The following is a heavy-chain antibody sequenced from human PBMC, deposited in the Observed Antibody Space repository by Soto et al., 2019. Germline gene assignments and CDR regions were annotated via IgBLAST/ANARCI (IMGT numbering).Heavy chain of an antibody. D-gene: IGHD3-9*01. CDR1: GASITSFY. Sequence: ASETLSLTCAVSGASITSFYWSWIRRPPGKGLEWIGYVHHAGYTNYNPSLKSRASISTDTSRNQFSLRLSSVTAADTAVYYCARLVHETLTGYSYNYHYMDVWGKGTTVTVSS. V-gene: IGHV4-59*08. CDR2: VHHAGYT. J-gene: IGHJ6*03. CDR3: ARLVHETLTGYSYNYHYMDV.